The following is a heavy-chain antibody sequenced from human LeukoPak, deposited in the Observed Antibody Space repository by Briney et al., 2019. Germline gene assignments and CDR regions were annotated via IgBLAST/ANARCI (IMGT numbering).Heavy chain of an antibody. D-gene: IGHD4-17*01. CDR1: GYRFRDHY. J-gene: IGHJ5*02. Sequence: ASVKISCKAYGYRFRDHYIHWVRQAPGQGLEYLGWINPNSGGTNYAQKFQGRATLTRDTSIDTAYIHLESMTSDDAAVYFCERGYFGDYVLDTWGQGTLVTVSS. CDR3: ERGYFGDYVLDT. CDR2: INPNSGGT. V-gene: IGHV1-2*02.